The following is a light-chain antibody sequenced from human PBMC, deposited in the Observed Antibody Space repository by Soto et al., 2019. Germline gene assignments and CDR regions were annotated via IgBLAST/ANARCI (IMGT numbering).Light chain of an antibody. CDR3: CSYVGGRTCV. J-gene: IGLJ1*01. CDR1: VSL. V-gene: IGLV2-23*01. Sequence: QSVLTQPASVSGSPGQSITISRTGTVSLVSWYQQHPGKVPKLIIYDDTKRPSGVPSRFSGSKSGNTASLTISGLQAEDEADYYCCSYVGGRTCVFGSGTKVTVL. CDR2: DDT.